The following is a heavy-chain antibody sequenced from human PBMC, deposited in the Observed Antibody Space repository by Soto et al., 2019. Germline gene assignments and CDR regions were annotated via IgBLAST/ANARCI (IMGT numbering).Heavy chain of an antibody. CDR1: GYTFTRYG. D-gene: IGHD1-26*01. J-gene: IGHJ5*02. Sequence: QVKLAQSGAEVKKPGASVKVSCKASGYTFTRYGLSWVRQAPGQGLEWMGRISAYNYNTNYAQKLQGRVTMTTDTATSTAYMELRSLRSDDTAVYYCARVVGALGHWFDPWGQGTLVTVSS. CDR2: ISAYNYNT. CDR3: ARVVGALGHWFDP. V-gene: IGHV1-18*01.